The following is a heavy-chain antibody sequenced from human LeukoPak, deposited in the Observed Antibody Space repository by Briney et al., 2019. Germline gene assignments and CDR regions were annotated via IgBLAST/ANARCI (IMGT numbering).Heavy chain of an antibody. D-gene: IGHD3-22*01. J-gene: IGHJ5*02. CDR1: GFTFSRYS. CDR3: ARVLSRDYGSGSYSYYDSSGYYST. Sequence: GGSLRLSCAASGFTFSRYSMNWVRQAPGKGLEWVSSISSSSSYIYYADSGKGRFTISRDNAKNSLYLQMSSLRAEDTAVYYCARVLSRDYGSGSYSYYDSSGYYSTWGQGTLVTVSS. V-gene: IGHV3-21*01. CDR2: ISSSSSYI.